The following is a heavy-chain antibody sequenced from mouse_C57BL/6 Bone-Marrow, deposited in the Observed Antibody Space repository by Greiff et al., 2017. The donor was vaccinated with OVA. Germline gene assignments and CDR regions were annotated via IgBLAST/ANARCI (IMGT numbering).Heavy chain of an antibody. J-gene: IGHJ4*01. CDR2: IDPNSGGT. D-gene: IGHD1-1*01. CDR3: ARREDYYGRAMDY. Sequence: VKLVESGAELVKPGASVKLSCKASGYTFTSYWMHWVKQRPGRGLEWIGRIDPNSGGTKYNEKFKSKATLTVDKPSSTTYMQLRCLTSEEYAVYYCARREDYYGRAMDYWGQGTSVTVSS. CDR1: GYTFTSYW. V-gene: IGHV1-72*01.